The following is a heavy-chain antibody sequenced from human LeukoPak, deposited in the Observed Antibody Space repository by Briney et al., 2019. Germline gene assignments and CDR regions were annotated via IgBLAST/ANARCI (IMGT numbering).Heavy chain of an antibody. J-gene: IGHJ4*02. V-gene: IGHV1-46*01. CDR3: ARVWSGYGDYAYYFDY. CDR1: GGTFSSYA. CDR2: INPSGGST. Sequence: ASVKVSCTASGGTFSSYAISWVRQAPGQGLEWMGIINPSGGSTSYAQKFQGRVTMTRDTSTSTVYMELSSLRSEDTAVYYCARVWSGYGDYAYYFDYWGQGTLVTVSS. D-gene: IGHD4-17*01.